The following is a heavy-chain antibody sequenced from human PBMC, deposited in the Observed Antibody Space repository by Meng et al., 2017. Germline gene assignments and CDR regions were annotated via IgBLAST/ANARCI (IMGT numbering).Heavy chain of an antibody. CDR3: ARLRFERNWFDP. V-gene: IGHV4-38-2*02. CDR1: GYSISSGYY. CDR2: IYHSGST. Sequence: SETLSLTCTVSGYSISSGYYWGWIRQPPGKGLEWIGSIYHSGSTYYNPSLKSRVTISVDTSKNQFSPKLSPVTAADTAVYYCARLRFERNWFDPWGQGTLVTVSS. D-gene: IGHD4-17*01. J-gene: IGHJ5*02.